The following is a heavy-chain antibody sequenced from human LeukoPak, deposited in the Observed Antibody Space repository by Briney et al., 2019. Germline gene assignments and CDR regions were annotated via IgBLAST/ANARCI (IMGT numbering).Heavy chain of an antibody. J-gene: IGHJ4*02. V-gene: IGHV3-43*02. CDR2: ISGDGGTT. Sequence: GGSLRLSCTASGFTFDDYAMHWVRQAPAKGLEWVSLISGDGGTTDYADSVKGRFTISRDNAKNSLYLQVNSLRAEDTAVYYCARDVFNYWGQGTLVTVSS. CDR1: GFTFDDYA. CDR3: ARDVFNY.